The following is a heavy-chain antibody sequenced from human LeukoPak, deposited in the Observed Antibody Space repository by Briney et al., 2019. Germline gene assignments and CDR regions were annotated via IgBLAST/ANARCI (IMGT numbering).Heavy chain of an antibody. Sequence: PSETLSLTCTVSGGSISSGSYYWSWIRQPAGKGLEWIGRIYTSGSTNYNPSLKSRVTISVDTSKNQFSLKLSSVTAADTAVYYCARDPPDCSGGSCYGGGIDYWGQGTLVTVSS. V-gene: IGHV4-61*02. CDR3: ARDPPDCSGGSCYGGGIDY. CDR2: IYTSGST. J-gene: IGHJ4*02. D-gene: IGHD2-15*01. CDR1: GGSISSGSYY.